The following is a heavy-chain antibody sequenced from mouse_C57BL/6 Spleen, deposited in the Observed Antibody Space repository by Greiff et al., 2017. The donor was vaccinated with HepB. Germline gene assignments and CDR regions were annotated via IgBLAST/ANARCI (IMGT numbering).Heavy chain of an antibody. CDR1: GFNIKDYY. CDR2: IDPEDGDT. CDR3: TVTTVVAKAMDY. Sequence: VQLKQSGAELVRPGASVKLSCTASGFNIKDYYMHWVKQRPEQGLEWIGRIDPEDGDTEYAPKFQGKATMTADTSSNTAYLQLSSLTSEDTAVSYCTVTTVVAKAMDYWGQGTSVTVSS. D-gene: IGHD1-1*01. J-gene: IGHJ4*01. V-gene: IGHV14-1*01.